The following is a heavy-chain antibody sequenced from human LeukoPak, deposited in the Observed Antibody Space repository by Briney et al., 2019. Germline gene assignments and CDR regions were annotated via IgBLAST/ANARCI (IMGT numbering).Heavy chain of an antibody. V-gene: IGHV3-30*02. CDR3: AKRYCSSASGRSGMDV. Sequence: GGSLTLSCAASGFIFSSYGMHWVRQAPGKGLEWVALIRSDGSKTYYADSVEGRFTISRDNSKNTLYLQMYSLGADDTAVYYCAKRYCSSASGRSGMDVWGQGTTVTVSS. D-gene: IGHD2-2*01. CDR2: IRSDGSKT. J-gene: IGHJ6*02. CDR1: GFIFSSYG.